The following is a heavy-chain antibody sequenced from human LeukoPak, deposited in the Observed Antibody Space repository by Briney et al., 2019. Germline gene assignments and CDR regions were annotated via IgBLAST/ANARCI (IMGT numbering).Heavy chain of an antibody. J-gene: IGHJ4*02. V-gene: IGHV3-53*04. Sequence: PGGSLRLSCAASGFTFSSYAMSWVRQAPGKGLEWVSVIYSGGSTYYADSVKGRFTISRHNSKNTLYLQMNSLRAEDTAVYYCASPLGRWLQFDYWGQGTLVTVSS. CDR3: ASPLGRWLQFDY. D-gene: IGHD5-24*01. CDR1: GFTFSSYA. CDR2: IYSGGST.